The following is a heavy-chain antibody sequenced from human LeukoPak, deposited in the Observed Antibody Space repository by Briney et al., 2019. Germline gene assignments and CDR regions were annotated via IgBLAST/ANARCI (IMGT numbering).Heavy chain of an antibody. CDR2: ISHDGTNT. CDR3: AKDPGAVVVQAYYLDH. CDR1: GFSFRNFG. V-gene: IGHV3-30*18. D-gene: IGHD2-21*01. J-gene: IGHJ4*02. Sequence: PGGALRLSCVDSGFSFRNFGMHGVRQAPGKGLDGVAVISHDGTNTYHADSVRGRFTISRDNSKNTLYLQMNSLRPEDTAVYYCAKDPGAVVVQAYYLDHWGQGTLVTVSS.